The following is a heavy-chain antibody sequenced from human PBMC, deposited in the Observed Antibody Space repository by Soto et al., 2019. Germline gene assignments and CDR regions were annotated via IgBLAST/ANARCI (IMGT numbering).Heavy chain of an antibody. J-gene: IGHJ4*01. CDR1: GVSIANGNW. CDR2: VSLADRS. D-gene: IGHD2-8*02. Sequence: VLLHESGPGLVRPSGTLSLTCSVSGVSIANGNWWGWVRQSPGRGLEWIGEVSLADRSYYSPSLKSRVTISMDESKNQFSLILTSVTAADAGMYFCTRGFEYWLPTFFWGHGTRVTVSS. CDR3: TRGFEYWLPTFF. V-gene: IGHV4-4*02.